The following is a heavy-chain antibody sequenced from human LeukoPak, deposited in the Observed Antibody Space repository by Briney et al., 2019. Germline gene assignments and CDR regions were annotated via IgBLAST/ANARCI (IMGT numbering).Heavy chain of an antibody. CDR3: AREVRVVPAASDY. J-gene: IGHJ4*02. Sequence: EASVKVSCKASGYTFTNYGISWVRQAPGQGLEWMGWISAYNGNTNYAQKLQGRVTMTTDTSTSTAYMELSSLRSEDTAVYYCAREVRVVPAASDYWGQGTLVTVSS. CDR2: ISAYNGNT. CDR1: GYTFTNYG. D-gene: IGHD2-2*01. V-gene: IGHV1-18*01.